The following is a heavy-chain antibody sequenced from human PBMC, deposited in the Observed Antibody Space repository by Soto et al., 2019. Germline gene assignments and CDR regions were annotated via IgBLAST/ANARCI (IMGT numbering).Heavy chain of an antibody. CDR1: GGSFSGYY. V-gene: IGHV4-34*01. Sequence: SETLSLTCAVYGGSFSGYYWSWIRQPPGKGLEWIGEINHSGSTNYNPSLKSRVTISVDTSKNQFSLKLSSVTAADTAVYYCARGTPLDYGMDVWGQGTTVTASS. CDR3: ARGTPLDYGMDV. CDR2: INHSGST. J-gene: IGHJ6*01.